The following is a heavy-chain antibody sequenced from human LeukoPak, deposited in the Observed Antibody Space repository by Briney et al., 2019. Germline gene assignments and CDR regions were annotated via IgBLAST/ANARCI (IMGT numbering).Heavy chain of an antibody. CDR3: AGFSHKGV. Sequence: GGSLRLSCAASGFTVSNNYMSWVRQAPGKGLEWVALIYSGGSTYYADFVKGRFTISRDNSKNTLYLQLSSLRAEDTAVYYCAGFSHKGVWGQGTTVTVSS. CDR2: IYSGGST. CDR1: GFTVSNNY. J-gene: IGHJ6*02. V-gene: IGHV3-66*01.